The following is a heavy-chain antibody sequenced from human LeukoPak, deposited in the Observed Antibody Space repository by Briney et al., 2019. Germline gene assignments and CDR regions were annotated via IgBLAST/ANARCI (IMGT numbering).Heavy chain of an antibody. CDR1: GGSISSYY. V-gene: IGHV4-59*08. Sequence: PSETLSLTCTVSGGSISSYYWSWIRQPPGKGLEWIGYIYYSGSTNYNPSLKSRVTISVDTSKNQFSLKLSSVTAADTAVYYCARHRLRSAAGSDYWGQGTLVTVSS. CDR3: ARHRLRSAAGSDY. D-gene: IGHD6-13*01. CDR2: IYYSGST. J-gene: IGHJ4*02.